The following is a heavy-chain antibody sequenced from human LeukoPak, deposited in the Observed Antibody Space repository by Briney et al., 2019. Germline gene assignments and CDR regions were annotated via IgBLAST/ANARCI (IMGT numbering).Heavy chain of an antibody. J-gene: IGHJ4*02. CDR1: GFTFSSYW. V-gene: IGHV3-74*01. CDR3: ARGDGTSSGLYFHY. D-gene: IGHD6-6*01. CDR2: INSDGSST. Sequence: GGSLRLSCAASGFTFSSYWMHWVRQAPGKGLVWVSRINSDGSSTSYADSVKGRFTIFRDNANNALNLQINSLRAEDTALYYCARGDGTSSGLYFHYWGQGTLVTVSS.